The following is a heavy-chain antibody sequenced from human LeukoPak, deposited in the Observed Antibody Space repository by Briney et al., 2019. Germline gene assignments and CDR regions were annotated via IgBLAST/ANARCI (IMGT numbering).Heavy chain of an antibody. CDR1: GFTYSHYG. CDR3: TLRFVGATYY. CDR2: IWSDGTEK. Sequence: GGSLTLSCAASGFTYSHYGMHWVRRVPGKGLEWVAVIWSDGTEKYYGDAVKGRFTISRDNSMKTLYLQMNSLRGDDTAVYYCTLRFVGATYYWGQGTLVTVSS. V-gene: IGHV3-33*08. J-gene: IGHJ4*02. D-gene: IGHD2-15*01.